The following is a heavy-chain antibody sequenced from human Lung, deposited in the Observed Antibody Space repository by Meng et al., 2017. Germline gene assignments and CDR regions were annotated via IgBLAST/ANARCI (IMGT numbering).Heavy chain of an antibody. CDR1: GGSVSDYY. CDR3: ARGPTTMAHDFDY. J-gene: IGHJ4*02. V-gene: IGHV4-34*01. Sequence: LHCGAVSWKPPRPLSLTCVVSGGSVSDYYWSWIRQHPGKGLEWIGEINHSGSTNYNPSLESRATISVDTSQNNLSLKLSSVTAADSAVYYCARGPTTMAHDFDYWGQGTLVTVSS. CDR2: INHSGST. D-gene: IGHD4-11*01.